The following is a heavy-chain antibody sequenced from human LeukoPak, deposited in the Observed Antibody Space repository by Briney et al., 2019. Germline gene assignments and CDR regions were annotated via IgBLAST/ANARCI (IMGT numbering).Heavy chain of an antibody. CDR1: GGSISSGGYY. Sequence: PSETLSLTCTVSGGSISSGGYYWSRIRQHPGKGLEWIGYIYYSGSTYYNPSLKSRVTISVDTSKNQFSLKLSSVTAADTAVYYCARGQVGPHYYDSSGYYYRGAFDIWGQGTMVTVSS. V-gene: IGHV4-31*03. J-gene: IGHJ3*02. D-gene: IGHD3-22*01. CDR2: IYYSGST. CDR3: ARGQVGPHYYDSSGYYYRGAFDI.